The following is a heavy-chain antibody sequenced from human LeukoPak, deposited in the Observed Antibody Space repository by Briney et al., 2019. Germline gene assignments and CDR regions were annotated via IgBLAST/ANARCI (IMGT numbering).Heavy chain of an antibody. CDR3: ARAPRARGHFDY. D-gene: IGHD3-10*01. CDR2: TIPIFGTA. Sequence: ASVKVSCKASGGTFSSYAISWVRQAPGQGLEWMGGTIPIFGTANYAQKFQGRVTITADESTSTAYMELSSLRSEDTAVYYCARAPRARGHFDYWGQGTLVTVSS. CDR1: GGTFSSYA. V-gene: IGHV1-69*01. J-gene: IGHJ4*02.